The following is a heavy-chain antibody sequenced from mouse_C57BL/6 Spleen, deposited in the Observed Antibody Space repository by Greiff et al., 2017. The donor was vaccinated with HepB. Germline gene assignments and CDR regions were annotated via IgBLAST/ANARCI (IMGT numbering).Heavy chain of an antibody. CDR1: GYTFTSYW. D-gene: IGHD1-1*01. J-gene: IGHJ2*01. Sequence: VQLQQPGAELVKPGASVKMSCKASGYTFTSYWITWVKQRPGQGLEWIGDIYPGSGSTNYNEKFKSKATLTVDTSSSTAYMQLSSLTSEVSAVYYCARGYYYGSSQLYYFDYWGQGTTLTVSS. CDR2: IYPGSGST. CDR3: ARGYYYGSSQLYYFDY. V-gene: IGHV1-55*01.